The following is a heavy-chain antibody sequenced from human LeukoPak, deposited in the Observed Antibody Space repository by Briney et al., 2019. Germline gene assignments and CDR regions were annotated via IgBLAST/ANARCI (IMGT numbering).Heavy chain of an antibody. J-gene: IGHJ4*02. D-gene: IGHD3-22*01. CDR3: ARHVPKTYYYDSSGFFFDY. V-gene: IGHV1-18*01. CDR2: ISAYNGNT. CDR1: GYTFTSYG. Sequence: GASVKVSCKASGYTFTSYGISWVRQAPGQGLEWMGWISAYNGNTNYAQKLRGRVTMTTDTSTSTAYMELRSLRSDDTAVYYCARHVPKTYYYDSSGFFFDYWGQGTLVTVSS.